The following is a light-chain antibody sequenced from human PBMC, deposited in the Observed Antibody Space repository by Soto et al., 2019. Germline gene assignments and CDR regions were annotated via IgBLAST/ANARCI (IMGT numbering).Light chain of an antibody. CDR2: EVT. CDR1: SSDVGAYNY. Sequence: QSALTQPPSASGSPGQSVTISFTGTSSDVGAYNYVSWYQQHAGKAPKLVIYEVTKRPSGVPDRFSGSKSANTASLTVSGLQAEDEADYCCSSFASSNTWVVGGGTKVTVL. J-gene: IGLJ3*02. CDR3: SSFASSNTWV. V-gene: IGLV2-8*01.